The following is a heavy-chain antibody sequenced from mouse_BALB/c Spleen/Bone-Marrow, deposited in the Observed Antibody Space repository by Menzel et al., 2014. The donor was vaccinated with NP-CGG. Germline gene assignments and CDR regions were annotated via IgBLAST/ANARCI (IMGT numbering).Heavy chain of an antibody. CDR3: TLLLRSPY. D-gene: IGHD1-1*01. V-gene: IGHV1S81*02. Sequence: QVQLQQSGAELVKPGASVKLSCKASGYTFTSYYMYWVKQRPGQGLEWIGEIKPSNGGTNFNEKFKSKATLTADKSSSTAYMQLSSLTSEDSAVYCCTLLLRSPYWGQGTLVTVSA. CDR1: GYTFTSYY. CDR2: IKPSNGGT. J-gene: IGHJ3*01.